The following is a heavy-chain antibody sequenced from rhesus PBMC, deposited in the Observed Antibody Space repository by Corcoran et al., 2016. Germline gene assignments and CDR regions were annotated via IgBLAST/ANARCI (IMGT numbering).Heavy chain of an antibody. J-gene: IGHJ5-2*02. V-gene: IGHV4-76*01. CDR2: IYGGSGRP. CDR3: ASRRRSSWPPNSLDV. CDR1: GGSISGGYD. D-gene: IGHD6-13*01. Sequence: QVQLQESGPGLVKPSETLSLTCAVSGGSISGGYDWSWIRQPPGKGLEWIGYIYGGSGRPNYNPSLKNRVTISKDTSKNQFSRKLSSVTAADTAVYYCASRRRSSWPPNSLDVWGRGVLVTVSS.